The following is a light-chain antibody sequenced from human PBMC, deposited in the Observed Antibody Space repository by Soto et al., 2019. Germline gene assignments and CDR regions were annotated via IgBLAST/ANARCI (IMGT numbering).Light chain of an antibody. V-gene: IGKV3-20*01. CDR1: QSVSSSY. CDR2: AAS. Sequence: DIVLTQSPGTLSLSPGERATLSCRASQSVSSSYLVWHQQKPGQAPRLLIDAASRRATGIPDRFSGSGSGTDFTLTISRLEPEDFAVYHWQQYGSSPWTFGQGTKVDIK. J-gene: IGKJ1*01. CDR3: QQYGSSPWT.